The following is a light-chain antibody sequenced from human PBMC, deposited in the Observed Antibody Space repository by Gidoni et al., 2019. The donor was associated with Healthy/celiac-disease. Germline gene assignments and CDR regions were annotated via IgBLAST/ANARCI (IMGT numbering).Light chain of an antibody. J-gene: IGKJ5*01. CDR2: AAS. CDR3: QQSYSTPIT. CDR1: QSISSY. Sequence: IQMTHSPSSLSASVGDRVTITFRASQSISSYLNWYQQKPGKAPKLLIYAASSLQSGVPSRFSGSGSGTDFTLTISSLQPEDFATYYCQQSYSTPITFGQGTRLEIK. V-gene: IGKV1-39*01.